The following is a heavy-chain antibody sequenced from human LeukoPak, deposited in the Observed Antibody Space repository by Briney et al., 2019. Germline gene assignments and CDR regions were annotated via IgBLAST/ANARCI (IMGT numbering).Heavy chain of an antibody. J-gene: IGHJ4*02. CDR2: ITAGGPNT. D-gene: IGHD7-27*01. Sequence: GGSLRLSCTASGFTFSSYTMSWVRQAPGKGLKWVSTITAGGPNTYYADSVKGRFTVSRDDSKNTLYLQMNSLRAEDTAVYYCAKDGGLWVSAHWGDSWGRGTLVTVSS. CDR1: GFTFSSYT. V-gene: IGHV3-23*01. CDR3: AKDGGLWVSAHWGDS.